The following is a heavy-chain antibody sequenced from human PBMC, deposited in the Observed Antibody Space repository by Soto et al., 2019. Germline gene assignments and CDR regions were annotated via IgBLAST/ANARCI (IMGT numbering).Heavy chain of an antibody. CDR3: AKDPTRAAASANIDP. CDR2: ISYDGSNK. Sequence: GGSLRLSCAASGFTFSSYGMHWVRQAPGKGLEWVAVISYDGSNKYYADSVKGRFTISRDNSKNTLYLQMNSLRAEDTAVYYCAKDPTRAAASANIDPWGQGTLVTVSS. J-gene: IGHJ5*02. CDR1: GFTFSSYG. V-gene: IGHV3-30*18. D-gene: IGHD6-13*01.